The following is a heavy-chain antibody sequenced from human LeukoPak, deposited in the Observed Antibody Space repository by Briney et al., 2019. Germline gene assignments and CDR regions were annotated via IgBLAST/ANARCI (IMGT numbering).Heavy chain of an antibody. J-gene: IGHJ4*02. CDR2: IYHSGST. V-gene: IGHV4-30-2*01. CDR3: AAQGGGSYYSVDY. Sequence: PSETLSLTCAVSGGSISGGGYSWSWIRQPPGKGLEWIGYIYHSGSTYYNPSLKSRVTISVDRSKNQFSLKLSSVTAADTAVYYCAAQGGGSYYSVDYWGQGTLVTVSS. CDR1: GGSISGGGYS. D-gene: IGHD3-10*01.